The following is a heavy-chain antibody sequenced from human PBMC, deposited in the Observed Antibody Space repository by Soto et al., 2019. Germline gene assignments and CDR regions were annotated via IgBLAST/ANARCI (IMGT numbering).Heavy chain of an antibody. D-gene: IGHD1-1*01. CDR1: GGTFSSYA. V-gene: IGHV1-69*13. CDR2: IIPIFGTA. Sequence: GASVKVSCKASGGTFSSYAISWVRQAPGQGLEWMGGIIPIFGTANYAQKFQGRVTITADESTSTAYMELSSLRSEDTAVYYCAREQLELPMRYFDYWGQGTLVTVSS. CDR3: AREQLELPMRYFDY. J-gene: IGHJ4*02.